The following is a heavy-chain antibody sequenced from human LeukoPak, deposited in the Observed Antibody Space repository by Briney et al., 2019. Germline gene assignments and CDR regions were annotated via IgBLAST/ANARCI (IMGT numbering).Heavy chain of an antibody. CDR3: ARDAYCGGDCYSGIDY. J-gene: IGHJ4*02. Sequence: SVKVSCKASGYTFTSYGISWVRQAPGQGLEWMGRIIPILGIANYAQKFQGRVTITADKSTSTAYMELSSLRSEDTAVYYCARDAYCGGDCYSGIDYWGQGTLVTVSS. CDR2: IIPILGIA. D-gene: IGHD2-21*02. V-gene: IGHV1-69*04. CDR1: GYTFTSYG.